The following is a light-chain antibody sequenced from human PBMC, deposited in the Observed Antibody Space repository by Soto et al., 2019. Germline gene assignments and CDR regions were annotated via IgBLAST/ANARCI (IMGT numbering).Light chain of an antibody. CDR3: LQYNSFPWT. CDR2: KAS. J-gene: IGKJ1*01. Sequence: DIQMTQSPSTLSASVGDRVTITCRASQMISVWLAWYQQRPGKAPKLSIAKASNLESGVPSRISGSGSETEFTLTISSLQPDDFATYYCLQYNSFPWTFGQGTKVEMK. V-gene: IGKV1-5*03. CDR1: QMISVW.